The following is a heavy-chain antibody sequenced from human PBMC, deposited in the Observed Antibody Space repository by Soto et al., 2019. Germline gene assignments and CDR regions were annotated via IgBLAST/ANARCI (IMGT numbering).Heavy chain of an antibody. Sequence: SETLSLTCTVSGGCVSSGSYYWGWIRQPPGKGLEWIGYIYYSGSTNYNPSLKSRVTISVDTSKNQFSLKLSSVTAADTAVYYCARGYSSSWCDYWGQGTLVTVSS. CDR3: ARGYSSSWCDY. CDR2: IYYSGST. D-gene: IGHD6-13*01. CDR1: GGCVSSGSYY. V-gene: IGHV4-61*01. J-gene: IGHJ4*02.